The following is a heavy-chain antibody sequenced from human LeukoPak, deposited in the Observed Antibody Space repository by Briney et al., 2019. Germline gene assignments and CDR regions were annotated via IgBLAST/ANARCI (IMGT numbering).Heavy chain of an antibody. J-gene: IGHJ5*02. CDR2: ISSSSSTI. Sequence: SGGSLRLSCAASGFTFSSYSMNWVRQAPGKGLEWVSYISSSSSTIYYADSVKGRFTISRDNAKNSLYLQMNSLRAEDTAVYYCAKYSPKRAAGTSFDPWGQGTLVTVSS. CDR3: AKYSPKRAAGTSFDP. V-gene: IGHV3-48*04. CDR1: GFTFSSYS. D-gene: IGHD6-19*01.